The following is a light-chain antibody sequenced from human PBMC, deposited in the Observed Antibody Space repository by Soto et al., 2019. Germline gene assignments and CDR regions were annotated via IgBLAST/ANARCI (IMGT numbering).Light chain of an antibody. J-gene: IGLJ2*01. Sequence: QSVLTQPPSASGTPGQRVTLSCSGSKSNIGSNTVTWYRQLPGAAPKLLIYNHNQRPSGVPDRFSASKSGTSASLAISGLQSEDEADYYCATWDHSLTGVVFGGGTKLTVL. CDR1: KSNIGSNT. V-gene: IGLV1-44*01. CDR2: NHN. CDR3: ATWDHSLTGVV.